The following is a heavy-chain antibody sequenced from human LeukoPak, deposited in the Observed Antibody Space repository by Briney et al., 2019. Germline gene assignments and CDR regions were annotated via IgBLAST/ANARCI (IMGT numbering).Heavy chain of an antibody. CDR3: ASRTWVGAGYYAFDI. J-gene: IGHJ3*02. CDR1: GFTFSNHA. D-gene: IGHD1-26*01. CDR2: RGSDGTP. V-gene: IGHV3-23*01. Sequence: GRSLRLSCAASGFTFSNHAVSWVRQAPGKGLEWVSARGSDGTPYYTDSLKGRFTISRDNSKNTVYLQLSSLRLEDTAVYYCASRTWVGAGYYAFDIWGQGTMVTVSS.